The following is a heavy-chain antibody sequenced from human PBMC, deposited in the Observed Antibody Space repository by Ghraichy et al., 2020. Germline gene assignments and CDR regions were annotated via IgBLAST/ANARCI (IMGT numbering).Heavy chain of an antibody. J-gene: IGHJ6*03. CDR2: ISYDGDKN. CDR3: AKDLRDRGGYCSGTRCYGLYYYYMDV. CDR1: GFTFSSYG. Sequence: GGSLRLSCVVSGFTFSSYGMHWVRQAPGKGPEWVAVISYDGDKNYHADSVKGRFTISRDNSKNTLYLQMNSLRAEDTAVYYCAKDLRDRGGYCSGTRCYGLYYYYMDVWGKGTTVTVSS. V-gene: IGHV3-30*18. D-gene: IGHD2-2*01.